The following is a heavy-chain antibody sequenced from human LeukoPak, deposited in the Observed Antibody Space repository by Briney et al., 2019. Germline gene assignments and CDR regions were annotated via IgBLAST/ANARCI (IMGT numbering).Heavy chain of an antibody. J-gene: IGHJ4*02. D-gene: IGHD3-22*01. CDR2: IYYSGST. Sequence: SETLSLTCTVSGGSISSSSYYWGWIRQPPGKGLEWIGSIYYSGSTYYNPSLKSRVTISVDTSKNRFSLKLSSVTAADTAVYYCARSYYYDSSGYLDYWGQGTLVTVSS. CDR1: GGSISSSSYY. CDR3: ARSYYYDSSGYLDY. V-gene: IGHV4-39*07.